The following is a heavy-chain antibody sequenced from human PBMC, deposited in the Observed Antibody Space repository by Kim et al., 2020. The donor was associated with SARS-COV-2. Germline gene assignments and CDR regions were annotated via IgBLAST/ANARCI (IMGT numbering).Heavy chain of an antibody. CDR2: ISYDGSNK. V-gene: IGHV3-30*18. CDR3: AKDLAGVQLWLSGFDP. D-gene: IGHD5-18*01. Sequence: GGSLRLSCAASGFTFSSYGMHWVRQAPGKVLEWVSVISYDGSNKYYADSVKGRFTISRDNTKNTLYLQMNSLRGEDTAVYYCAKDLAGVQLWLSGFDPWGQGTLVTVSS. J-gene: IGHJ5*02. CDR1: GFTFSSYG.